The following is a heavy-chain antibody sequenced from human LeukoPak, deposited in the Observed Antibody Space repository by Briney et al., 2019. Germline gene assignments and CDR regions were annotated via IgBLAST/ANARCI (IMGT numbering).Heavy chain of an antibody. D-gene: IGHD3-22*01. CDR3: AGGGLESGYHSNDAFDI. V-gene: IGHV4-59*01. CDR2: IYYSGST. CDR1: GGSIGGYY. J-gene: IGHJ3*02. Sequence: PSETLSLTCTVSGGSIGGYYWSWIRQPPGKGLEWIGYIYYSGSTNYSPSLKSRVIIAVDTSKNQFSLRLSSMTTADTAVYYCAGGGLESGYHSNDAFDIWGQGTLVSVSS.